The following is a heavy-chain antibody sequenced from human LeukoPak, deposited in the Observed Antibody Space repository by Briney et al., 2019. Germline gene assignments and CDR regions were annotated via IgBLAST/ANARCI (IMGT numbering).Heavy chain of an antibody. J-gene: IGHJ4*02. V-gene: IGHV4-34*01. Sequence: PSETLSLTCGVSGGSFSNYIWSWVRQPPGKGLEWIGEILQGGVTNYNSSLKSRVTMSMDTSKNRFHLDLTSVTAADAGQYFCARGGRGTYMRHWGQGILVTVSS. D-gene: IGHD1-26*01. CDR1: GGSFSNYI. CDR2: ILQGGVT. CDR3: ARGGRGTYMRH.